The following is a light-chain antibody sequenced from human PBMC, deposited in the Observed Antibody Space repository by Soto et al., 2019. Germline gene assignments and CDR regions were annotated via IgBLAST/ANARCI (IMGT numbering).Light chain of an antibody. CDR3: GSWDSDLDSVL. CDR1: TSNIGNNY. V-gene: IGLV1-51*01. Sequence: QSVLTQPPSLSAAPGQGVTISCSGSTSNIGNNYVSWYQQVPRTAPKPLIYDTDQRPPGIPNRFSGSKSGTTATLAITGLQTGDEADYFCGSWDSDLDSVLFGGGTKVTVL. CDR2: DTD. J-gene: IGLJ3*02.